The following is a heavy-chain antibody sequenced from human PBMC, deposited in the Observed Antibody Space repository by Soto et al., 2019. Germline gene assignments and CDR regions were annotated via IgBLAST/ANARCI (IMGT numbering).Heavy chain of an antibody. V-gene: IGHV1-18*01. CDR3: AREERITIFGVVTPNWFDP. J-gene: IGHJ5*02. D-gene: IGHD3-3*01. CDR2: ISAYNGNT. CDR1: GYTFTSYG. Sequence: ASVKGYCKASGYTFTSYGISWVRQAPGQGLEWMGWISAYNGNTNYAQKLQGRVTMTTDTSTSTAYMELRSLRSDDTAVYYCAREERITIFGVVTPNWFDPWGQGTLVTVSS.